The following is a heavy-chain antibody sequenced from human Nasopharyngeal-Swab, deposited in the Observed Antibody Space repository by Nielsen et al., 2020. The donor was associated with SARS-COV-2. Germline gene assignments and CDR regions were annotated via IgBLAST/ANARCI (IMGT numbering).Heavy chain of an antibody. CDR2: INWNGNRR. D-gene: IGHD6-19*01. J-gene: IGHJ4*02. V-gene: IGHV3-20*04. Sequence: GESLKISCAASGFTFDDYAMSWVRQAPGKGLEWVSGINWNGNRRGYADSVKGRFTISRDNAKSSLYLQMNSLRPEDTALYFCAKDANPSGYYFDSWGRGTLVTVSS. CDR1: GFTFDDYA. CDR3: AKDANPSGYYFDS.